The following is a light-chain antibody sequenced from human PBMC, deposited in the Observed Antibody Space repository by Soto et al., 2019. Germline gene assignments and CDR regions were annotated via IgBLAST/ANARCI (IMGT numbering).Light chain of an antibody. Sequence: DIQMTQSPSSLSASVGDRVTITCRASQSISTYLYWYQQKPGKAPKLLIYAASSLQSGVPSRFSGSGSGTEFTLTIDSLQPEDFATYYCQQSYTTPRITFGQGTRLEI. CDR3: QQSYTTPRIT. CDR1: QSISTY. V-gene: IGKV1-39*01. CDR2: AAS. J-gene: IGKJ5*01.